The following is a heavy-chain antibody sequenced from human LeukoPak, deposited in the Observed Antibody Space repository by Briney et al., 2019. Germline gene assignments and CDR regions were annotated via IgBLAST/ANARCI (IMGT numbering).Heavy chain of an antibody. CDR3: ARFRGSSPFDY. Sequence: SETLSLTCAVYGGSFSGCYWSWIRQPPGKGLEWIGEINHSGSTNYNPSLKSRVTMSVDTSKNQFSLKLSSVTAADTAVYYCARFRGSSPFDYWGQGTLVTVSS. D-gene: IGHD6-13*01. CDR2: INHSGST. J-gene: IGHJ4*02. V-gene: IGHV4-34*01. CDR1: GGSFSGCY.